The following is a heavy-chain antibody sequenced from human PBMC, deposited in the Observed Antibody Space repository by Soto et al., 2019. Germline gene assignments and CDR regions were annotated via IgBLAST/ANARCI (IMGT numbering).Heavy chain of an antibody. V-gene: IGHV1-58*01. CDR3: AALSTTIGYYGMDV. D-gene: IGHD4-17*01. CDR2: IVVGSGNT. J-gene: IGHJ6*02. Sequence: SVKVSCKASGFTFTSSAVQWVRQARGQRLEWIGWIVVGSGNTNYAQKFQERVTITRDMSTSTAYMELSSLRSEDTAVYYCAALSTTIGYYGMDVWGRGTTVTVSS. CDR1: GFTFTSSA.